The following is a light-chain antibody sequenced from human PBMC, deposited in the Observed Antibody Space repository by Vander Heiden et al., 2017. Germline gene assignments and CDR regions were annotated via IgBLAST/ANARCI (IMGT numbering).Light chain of an antibody. J-gene: IGKJ2*01. CDR3: QQYNTWLYT. CDR1: QTVNSN. CDR2: GAS. V-gene: IGKV3-15*01. Sequence: EIVMTQSPATLSVSPGERVTLSCRASQTVNSNLAWYQQKPGQAPRVVIFGASTRATGVPARFSGSGSGTEFTLTISSLQSEDYAVYYCQQYNTWLYTFGQGTKLEI.